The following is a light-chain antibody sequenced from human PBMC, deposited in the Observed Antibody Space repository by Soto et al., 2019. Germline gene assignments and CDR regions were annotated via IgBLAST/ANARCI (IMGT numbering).Light chain of an antibody. V-gene: IGKV3-20*01. J-gene: IGKJ4*01. CDR1: QSVGSNY. Sequence: EIVLTQSPGTLSVSPGERVTLSCRASQSVGSNYLAWYQQKPGQALRLLIYVAYIRATGIPDRFSGSGSGTDFTLTISRLEPEDFAVYYCQQYADSPLTFGGGTKVETK. CDR3: QQYADSPLT. CDR2: VAY.